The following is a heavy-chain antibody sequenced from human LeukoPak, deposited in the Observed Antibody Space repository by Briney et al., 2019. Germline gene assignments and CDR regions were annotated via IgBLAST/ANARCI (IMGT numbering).Heavy chain of an antibody. J-gene: IGHJ4*02. V-gene: IGHV3-7*01. Sequence: GGSLRLSCAASGFTFSGYWMSWVRQAPGEGREWVAKIKQDGSEKYYVDAVKRRFTLSRDNAKNSLYLQMTSLRAEDTAGYYWARPGYSSGWYDFHYWGQGTLVTVSS. CDR3: ARPGYSSGWYDFHY. CDR2: IKQDGSEK. D-gene: IGHD6-19*01. CDR1: GFTFSGYW.